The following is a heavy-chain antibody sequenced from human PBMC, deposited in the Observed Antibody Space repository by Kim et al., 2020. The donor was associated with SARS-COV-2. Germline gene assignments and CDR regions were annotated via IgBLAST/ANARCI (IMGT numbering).Heavy chain of an antibody. V-gene: IGHV4-31*02. CDR2: GST. D-gene: IGHD5-12*01. Sequence: GSTYYNPSLKSRVTIAVDTSKNQFSLKLSSVTAADTAVYYCARRDYDSDYWGQGTLVTVSS. CDR3: ARRDYDSDY. J-gene: IGHJ4*02.